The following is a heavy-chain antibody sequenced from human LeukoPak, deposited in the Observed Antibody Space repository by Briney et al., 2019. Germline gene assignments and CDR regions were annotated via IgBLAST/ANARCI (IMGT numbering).Heavy chain of an antibody. J-gene: IGHJ4*02. CDR1: GGSISSGSHY. CDR3: ASKPLKSSVAAVDH. Sequence: PSESLSLTCTVSGGSISSGSHYWGWIRQPPGKGLEWIGLFDDRTSTYYSPSLKSRRSIYLDPSKNSLSLNPTSVTSADTAVYSCASKPLKSSVAAVDHGGQGTRVTVSS. V-gene: IGHV4-39*01. D-gene: IGHD2-15*01. CDR2: FDDRTST.